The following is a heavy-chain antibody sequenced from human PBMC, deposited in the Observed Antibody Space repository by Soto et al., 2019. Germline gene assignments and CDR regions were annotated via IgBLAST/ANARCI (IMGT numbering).Heavy chain of an antibody. Sequence: SETLSLTCAVYGGSFSGYYWSWIRQPPGKGLEWIGEINHSGSTNYNPSPKSRVTISVDTSKNQFSLKLSSVTAADTAVYYCARGLMRLRFLEWSQSGADYWGQGTLVTVSS. D-gene: IGHD3-3*01. J-gene: IGHJ4*02. V-gene: IGHV4-34*01. CDR1: GGSFSGYY. CDR3: ARGLMRLRFLEWSQSGADY. CDR2: INHSGST.